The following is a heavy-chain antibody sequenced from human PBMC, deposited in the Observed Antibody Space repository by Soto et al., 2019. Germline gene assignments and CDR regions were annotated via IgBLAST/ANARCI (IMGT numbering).Heavy chain of an antibody. CDR2: IYYSGST. D-gene: IGHD2-15*01. J-gene: IGHJ4*02. V-gene: IGHV4-59*12. CDR3: ARFSIGYGSGGSCYSLDD. CDR1: GGSISSYY. Sequence: PSETLSLTCTVSGGSISSYYWSWIRQPPGKGLEWIGYIYYSGSTNYNPSLKSRVTISVDTSKNQFSLKLSSVTAADTAVYYCARFSIGYGSGGSCYSLDDWGQGTLVTVSS.